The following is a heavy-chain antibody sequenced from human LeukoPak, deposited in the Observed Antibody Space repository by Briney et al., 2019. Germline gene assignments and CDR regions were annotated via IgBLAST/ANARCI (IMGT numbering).Heavy chain of an antibody. D-gene: IGHD5-12*01. CDR1: GGSISNSDYY. CDR2: IYYSGST. Sequence: PSETLSLTCTVSGGSISNSDYYWDWIRQPPGKGLEWIGYIYYSGSTNYNPSLKSRVTISVDTSKNQFSLKLSSVTAADTAVYYCARLAGDSGYGYYYYGMDVWGQGTTVTVSS. CDR3: ARLAGDSGYGYYYYGMDV. J-gene: IGHJ6*02. V-gene: IGHV4-61*05.